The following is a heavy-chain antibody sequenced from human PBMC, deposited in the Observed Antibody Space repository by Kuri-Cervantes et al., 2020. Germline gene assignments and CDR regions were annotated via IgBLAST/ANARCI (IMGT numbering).Heavy chain of an antibody. CDR1: GFTFDDYA. D-gene: IGHD3-9*01. Sequence: SLKISCAASGFTFDDYAMHWVRQAPGKGLEWVSGISWNSGSIGYADSVKGRFTISRDNSKNTLYLQMNSLRAEDTAVYYCAKSGMYILTGYYFDYWGQGTLVTVSS. CDR3: AKSGMYILTGYYFDY. J-gene: IGHJ4*02. CDR2: ISWNSGSI. V-gene: IGHV3-9*01.